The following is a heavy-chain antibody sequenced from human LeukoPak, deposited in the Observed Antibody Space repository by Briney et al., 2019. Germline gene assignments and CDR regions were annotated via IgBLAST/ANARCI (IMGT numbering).Heavy chain of an antibody. CDR1: GYTFTSYG. V-gene: IGHV1-18*01. D-gene: IGHD3-3*01. Sequence: ASVKVSCKASGYTFTSYGISWVRQAPGQGLERMGWISAYNGNTNYARKLQGRVTMTTDTSTSTAYMELRSLRSDDTAVYYCARGPITIFGVVIPFDYWGQGTLVTVSS. CDR2: ISAYNGNT. CDR3: ARGPITIFGVVIPFDY. J-gene: IGHJ4*02.